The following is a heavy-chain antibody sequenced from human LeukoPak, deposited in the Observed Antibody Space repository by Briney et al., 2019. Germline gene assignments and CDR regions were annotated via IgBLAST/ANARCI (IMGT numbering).Heavy chain of an antibody. J-gene: IGHJ4*02. Sequence: PGGSLRLSCTGSGFTFRSYSMNWVRQAPGKGLEWGSYISSSSSTIYYADSVKGRFTISRDNAKNSLYLQMNSLRAEDTAVYYCARGGNLGYSYGYYFDYWGQGTLVTVSS. V-gene: IGHV3-48*04. CDR1: GFTFRSYS. CDR2: ISSSSSTI. CDR3: ARGGNLGYSYGYYFDY. D-gene: IGHD5-18*01.